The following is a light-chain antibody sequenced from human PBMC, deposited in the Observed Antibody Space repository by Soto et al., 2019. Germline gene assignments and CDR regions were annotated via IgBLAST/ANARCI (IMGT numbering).Light chain of an antibody. CDR1: QSVSSSY. J-gene: IGKJ1*01. CDR3: QQYGSSPPWT. V-gene: IGKV3-20*01. CDR2: GAS. Sequence: EIVLAQSPGTLSLSPGERATLSCRASQSVSSSYLAWYQQKPVQAQRLLIYGASSRATGIPDRFSGSGSGTDFTLTISRLEPEDFAVYYCQQYGSSPPWTFGQGTKVEIK.